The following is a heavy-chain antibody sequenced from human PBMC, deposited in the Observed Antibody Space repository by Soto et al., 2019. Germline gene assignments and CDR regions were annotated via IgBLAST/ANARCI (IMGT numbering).Heavy chain of an antibody. J-gene: IGHJ6*02. CDR1: GFSLSTSGMC. CDR3: ARSSTVTTLGYYYGMDV. Sequence: SGPTLVNPTQTLTLTCTFSGFSLSTSGMCESWIRQPPGKALEWLAPIDWDDDKYYSTSLKTRLTISKDTSKNQVVLTMTNMDPVDTATYYCARSSTVTTLGYYYGMDVWGQGTTVTVSS. D-gene: IGHD4-4*01. CDR2: IDWDDDK. V-gene: IGHV2-70*01.